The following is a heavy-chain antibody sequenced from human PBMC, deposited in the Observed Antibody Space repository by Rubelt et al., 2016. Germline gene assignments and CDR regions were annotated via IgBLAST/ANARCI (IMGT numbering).Heavy chain of an antibody. CDR3: ASTVTPDYGGNGAFDI. Sequence: GYTFTSYYMHWVRQAPGQGLEWMGIINPSGGSTSYAQKFQGRVTMTRDTSTSTVYMELSSLRSDDTAVYYCASTVTPDYGGNGAFDIWGQGTMVTVSS. V-gene: IGHV1-46*01. D-gene: IGHD4-23*01. J-gene: IGHJ3*02. CDR2: INPSGGST. CDR1: GYTFTSYY.